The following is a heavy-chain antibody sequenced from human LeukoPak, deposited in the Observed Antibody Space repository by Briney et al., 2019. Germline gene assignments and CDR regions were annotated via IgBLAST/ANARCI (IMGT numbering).Heavy chain of an antibody. V-gene: IGHV4-38-2*01. J-gene: IGHJ4*02. D-gene: IGHD3-10*01. Sequence: LETLSLTCAVSGYFINSGYYWGWIRQPPGTGLEWIGSIYHSGSTYYNPSLKSRVTISIDTSKNQFSLRLSSVTAADTAVYYCARGGYGSGDYWGQGTLVTVSS. CDR3: ARGGYGSGDY. CDR1: GYFINSGYY. CDR2: IYHSGST.